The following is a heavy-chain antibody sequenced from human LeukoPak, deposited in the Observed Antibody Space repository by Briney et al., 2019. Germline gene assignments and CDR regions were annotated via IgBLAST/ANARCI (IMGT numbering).Heavy chain of an antibody. Sequence: PSETLSLTCTVSGGSISSSTYYWGWIRQPPGKGWDWIGSIYYSGSTYYNPSLKSRVTISVDTSKNQFSLKLSSVTAADTAVYFCARPTFSGYYSGPFDIWGQGTIVTVSS. D-gene: IGHD3-22*01. J-gene: IGHJ3*02. CDR2: IYYSGST. CDR1: GGSISSSTYY. V-gene: IGHV4-39*01. CDR3: ARPTFSGYYSGPFDI.